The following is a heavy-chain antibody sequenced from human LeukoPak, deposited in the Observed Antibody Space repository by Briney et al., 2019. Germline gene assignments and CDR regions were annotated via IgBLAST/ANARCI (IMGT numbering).Heavy chain of an antibody. CDR1: GFTFSSYS. CDR2: IRYVGSNK. J-gene: IGHJ6*03. CDR3: EKGAYNCYDFPNYCFDMGG. D-gene: IGHD5-12*01. V-gene: IGHV3-30*02. Sequence: PGGSLRLSCAASGFTFSSYSMHWVRQAPGKGLEWVAFIRYVGSNKYYADSMKGRFTISRDNSKSTLYLQMNSLRAEDTAVYYCEKGAYNCYDFPNYCFDMGGWGKGTTVTISS.